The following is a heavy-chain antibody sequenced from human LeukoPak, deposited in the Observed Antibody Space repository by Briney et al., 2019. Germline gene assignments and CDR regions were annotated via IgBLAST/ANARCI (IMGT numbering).Heavy chain of an antibody. CDR3: SRGSGWLSVY. Sequence: GGSLRLSCTASGFTFGDYLMSWFRQAPGKGLEWIGFISGGTTEYASSVKGRFTISRDDSTSIAYLQMNSLATEDTAVYYCSRGSGWLSVYWGQGTLVTVSS. CDR2: ISGGTT. J-gene: IGHJ4*02. V-gene: IGHV3-49*03. D-gene: IGHD6-19*01. CDR1: GFTFGDYL.